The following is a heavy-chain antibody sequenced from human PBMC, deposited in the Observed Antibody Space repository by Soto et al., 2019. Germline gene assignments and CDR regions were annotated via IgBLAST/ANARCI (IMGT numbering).Heavy chain of an antibody. J-gene: IGHJ6*02. CDR3: ARDASGDYLYYSYYYGMDV. V-gene: IGHV1-2*02. CDR1: GYTFTGYY. CDR2: INPNSGGT. D-gene: IGHD4-17*01. Sequence: ASVKVSCKASGYTFTGYYMHWVRQAPGQGLEWMGWINPNSGGTNYAQKFQGRVTMTRDTSISTAYMELSRLRSDDTAVYYCARDASGDYLYYSYYYGMDVWGQGTTVTVSS.